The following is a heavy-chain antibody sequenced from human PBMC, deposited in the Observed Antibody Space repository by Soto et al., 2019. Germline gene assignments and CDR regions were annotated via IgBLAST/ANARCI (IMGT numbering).Heavy chain of an antibody. D-gene: IGHD6-13*01. Sequence: SETLSLTCAVSGGSISSSNWWSWVRQPPGKGLEWIGEIYHSGSTNYNPSLKSRVTISVDKSKNQFSLKLSSVTAADTAVYYCASSAAGTILRSVQGSGSAVFDYWGQGTLVTVSS. CDR1: GGSISSSNW. CDR2: IYHSGST. CDR3: ASSAAGTILRSVQGSGSAVFDY. J-gene: IGHJ4*02. V-gene: IGHV4-4*02.